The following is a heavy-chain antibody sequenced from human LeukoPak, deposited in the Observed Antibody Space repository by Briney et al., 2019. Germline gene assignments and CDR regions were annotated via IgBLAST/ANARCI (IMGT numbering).Heavy chain of an antibody. D-gene: IGHD3-10*01. Sequence: PGESLKISCKGSGYRFSSYWIGWVRQMPGKGLEWMGIIYHGDSDTRYSPSFQGLVTISADKSISTAYLQWSSLKASDTAMYFCARRDGSGSPHFDYWGQGTLLTVSS. CDR3: ARRDGSGSPHFDY. V-gene: IGHV5-51*01. CDR1: GYRFSSYW. J-gene: IGHJ4*02. CDR2: IYHGDSDT.